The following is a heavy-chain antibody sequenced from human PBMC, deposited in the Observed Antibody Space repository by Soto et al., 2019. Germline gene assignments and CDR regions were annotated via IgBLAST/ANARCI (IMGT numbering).Heavy chain of an antibody. CDR3: ARGQGSGWPFDY. CDR2: ISSSSSYI. J-gene: IGHJ4*02. CDR1: GFTFSSYS. D-gene: IGHD6-19*01. V-gene: IGHV3-21*01. Sequence: PGGSLRLSCAASGFTFSSYSMNWVRQAPGKGLEWVSSISSSSSYIYYADSVKGRFTISRDNAKNSLYLQMNSLRAEDTAVYYCARGQGSGWPFDYWGQGTLVTAPQ.